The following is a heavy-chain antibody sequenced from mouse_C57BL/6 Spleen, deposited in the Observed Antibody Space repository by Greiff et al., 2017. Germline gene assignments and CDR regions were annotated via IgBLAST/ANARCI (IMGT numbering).Heavy chain of an antibody. J-gene: IGHJ1*03. CDR2: IDPSDSYT. D-gene: IGHD1-1*01. CDR1: GYTFTSYW. CDR3: ARYYGISYVGWYFDV. V-gene: IGHV1-59*01. Sequence: VQLQQPGAELVRPGTSVKLSCKASGYTFTSYWMHWVKQRPGQGLEWIGVIDPSDSYTNYNQKFKGKATLTVDTSSSTAYMQLSSLTSEDSAVYYCARYYGISYVGWYFDVWGTGTTVTVSS.